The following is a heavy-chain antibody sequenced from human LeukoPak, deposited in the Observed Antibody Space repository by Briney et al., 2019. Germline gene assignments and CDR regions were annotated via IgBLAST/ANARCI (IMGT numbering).Heavy chain of an antibody. J-gene: IGHJ1*01. CDR2: INTGIGNT. V-gene: IGHV1-3*04. CDR1: GYTFTNCG. CDR3: ARVPLNDASRHYYPH. D-gene: IGHD3-10*01. Sequence: GASVKVSCKPSGYTFTNCGMHWVRQAPRQSPEWMGWINTGIGNTKPSQKFQDRVTLTRDTSASTAYMELNSLSSGDTAVYYCARVPLNDASRHYYPHWGQGTLVSVSS.